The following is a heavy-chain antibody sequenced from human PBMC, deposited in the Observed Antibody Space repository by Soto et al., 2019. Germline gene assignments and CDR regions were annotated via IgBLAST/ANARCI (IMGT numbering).Heavy chain of an antibody. CDR3: ARGYCRGGNCYSGMDV. D-gene: IGHD2-15*01. Sequence: VASLKVSCKASGGTFSTHAIIWVRQAPGHGLEWMGGIIPISGTTYYTQKFQDRVAITADEPTSTSSMELSSLKSEDTAVFYCARGYCRGGNCYSGMDVWGQGTMVTVSS. J-gene: IGHJ6*02. CDR2: IIPISGTT. V-gene: IGHV1-69*13. CDR1: GGTFSTHA.